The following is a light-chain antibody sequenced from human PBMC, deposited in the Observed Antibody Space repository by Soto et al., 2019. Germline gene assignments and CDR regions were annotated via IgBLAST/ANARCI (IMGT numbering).Light chain of an antibody. CDR2: DAS. CDR1: QSVSSY. V-gene: IGKV3-11*01. CDR3: QQYGYSFWT. J-gene: IGKJ1*01. Sequence: EIVLTQSPATLSLSPGERATLSFRASQSVSSYLAWYQQKPGQAPRLLIYDASNRATSIPARFSGSGSGTDFTLTISSLEPEDFAVYYCQQYGYSFWTFGQGTKVDIK.